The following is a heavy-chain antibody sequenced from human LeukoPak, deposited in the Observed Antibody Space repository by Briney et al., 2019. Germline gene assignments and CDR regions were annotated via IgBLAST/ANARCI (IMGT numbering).Heavy chain of an antibody. CDR3: ARLNQGNRFDY. Sequence: SETPSLTCTVSGGSISSSSFYWGWIRQPPGKGLEWIGSIYYSGNTYYNPSLKSRVTISVDTSKNQFSLKLSSVTAADTAVYYCARLNQGNRFDYWGQGTLVTVSS. CDR1: GGSISSSSFY. J-gene: IGHJ4*02. CDR2: IYYSGNT. D-gene: IGHD1-14*01. V-gene: IGHV4-39*01.